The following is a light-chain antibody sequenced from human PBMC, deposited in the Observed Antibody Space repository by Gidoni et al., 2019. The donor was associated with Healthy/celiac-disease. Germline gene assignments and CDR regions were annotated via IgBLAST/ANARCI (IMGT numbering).Light chain of an antibody. V-gene: IGKV3-15*01. CDR1: QSVSSN. CDR3: QQYNNWLLT. CDR2: GAS. J-gene: IGKJ3*01. Sequence: EIVMTQSPATLSVSPGERATLSCRASQSVSSNLAWYQQNPGQAPRLLNDGASTRATGIPARCSGSGSGTEFTLTISSLQSEDFAVYYCQQYNNWLLTFGPGTKVDIK.